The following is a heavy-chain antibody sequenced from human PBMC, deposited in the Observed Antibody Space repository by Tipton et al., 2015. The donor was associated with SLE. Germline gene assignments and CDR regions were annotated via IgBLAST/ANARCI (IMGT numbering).Heavy chain of an antibody. Sequence: QLVQSGAEVKKPGASVKVSCKASGYTFTSYYMHWVRQAPGQGLEWMGIINPSGGSTSYAQKFQGRVTMTRDTSTSTVYMELSSLRSEDTAVYYCASPGMAVAGVDAFDIWGQGTMVTVSS. CDR2: INPSGGST. CDR1: GYTFTSYY. D-gene: IGHD6-19*01. CDR3: ASPGMAVAGVDAFDI. J-gene: IGHJ3*02. V-gene: IGHV1-46*03.